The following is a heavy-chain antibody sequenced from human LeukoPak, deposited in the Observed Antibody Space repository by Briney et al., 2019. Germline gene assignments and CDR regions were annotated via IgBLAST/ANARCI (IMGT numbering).Heavy chain of an antibody. CDR2: VYYSGST. Sequence: PSETLSLTCTVSGGSISTYYWTWIRQPPGKGLEWIGYVYYSGSTNYNPSLKSRVTISVDTSKIQFSLKLSSVTAADTALYYCARLFNFYDTSGPVFDYWGQGTLVTVSS. J-gene: IGHJ4*02. V-gene: IGHV4-59*01. D-gene: IGHD3-22*01. CDR1: GGSISTYY. CDR3: ARLFNFYDTSGPVFDY.